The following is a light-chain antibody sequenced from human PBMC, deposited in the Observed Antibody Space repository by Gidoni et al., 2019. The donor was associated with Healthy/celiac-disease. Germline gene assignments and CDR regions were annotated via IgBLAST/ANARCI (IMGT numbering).Light chain of an antibody. CDR1: QSVSSN. CDR2: GAS. J-gene: IGKJ2*01. Sequence: EIVMTQSPATLSVPQGERATRPCRASQSVSSNLAWYQQKPDQPPRLLVYGASTRATSIPARFGGSGSGEEFTLTSSSVQSEDFADYCCQQYNNWPTTFGQGTKLEIK. V-gene: IGKV3-15*01. CDR3: QQYNNWPTT.